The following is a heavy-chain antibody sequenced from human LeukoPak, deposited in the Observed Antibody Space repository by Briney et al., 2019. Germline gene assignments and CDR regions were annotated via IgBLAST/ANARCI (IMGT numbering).Heavy chain of an antibody. Sequence: PSETLSLTCTVSGDSISSSSYSWGWIRQPPGKGLEWIGNIYYSGSTYYNPSLKSRVTISVDTSVNQFSLKLSSVTAADTAVCYCARKVATTHYYYYYGLDVWGQGTTVTVSS. J-gene: IGHJ6*02. CDR1: GDSISSSSYS. D-gene: IGHD5-12*01. CDR2: IYYSGST. CDR3: ARKVATTHYYYYYGLDV. V-gene: IGHV4-39*01.